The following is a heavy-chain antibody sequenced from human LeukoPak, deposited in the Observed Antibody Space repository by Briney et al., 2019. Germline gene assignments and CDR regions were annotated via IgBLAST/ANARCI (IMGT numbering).Heavy chain of an antibody. CDR2: IKQDGSEK. V-gene: IGHV3-7*01. CDR1: GFTFSSYW. J-gene: IGHJ6*02. CDR3: ARDGRPYSSGRPVAVGYYGMDV. D-gene: IGHD6-19*01. Sequence: GGSLRLSCAASGFTFSSYWMSWVRQAPGKGLEWVANIKQDGSEKYYVDSVKGRFTISRDNAKNSLYLQMNSLRAEDTAVYYCARDGRPYSSGRPVAVGYYGMDVWGQGTTVTVSS.